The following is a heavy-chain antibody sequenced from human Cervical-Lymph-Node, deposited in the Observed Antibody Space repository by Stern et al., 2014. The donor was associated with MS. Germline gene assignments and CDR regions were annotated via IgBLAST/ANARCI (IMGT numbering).Heavy chain of an antibody. V-gene: IGHV4-61*02. Sequence: QVQLQESGPGLVKPSQTLSLTCTVSGGSIASSSYYWSWIRQPAGKGREWVGRIFTSGSTNYNPSLQSRVPLSVDTSKTQFSLRLSSVTAADTAVYYCAREDYDGSGHPYYYGLDVWGQGTTVTVSS. D-gene: IGHD3-22*01. J-gene: IGHJ6*02. CDR1: GGSIASSSYY. CDR2: IFTSGST. CDR3: AREDYDGSGHPYYYGLDV.